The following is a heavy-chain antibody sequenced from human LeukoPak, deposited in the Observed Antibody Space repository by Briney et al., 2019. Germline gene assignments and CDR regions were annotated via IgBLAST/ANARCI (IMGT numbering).Heavy chain of an antibody. CDR3: AREAGWFDP. J-gene: IGHJ5*02. Sequence: SETLSLTCTVSGGSISGYYWSWIRQPPGKGLEWIGYIYDSGSTNYNPSLKSRVTISVDRSKNQFSLKLSSVTAADTAVYYCAREAGWFDPWGQGTLVTVSS. CDR2: IYDSGST. V-gene: IGHV4-59*12. CDR1: GGSISGYY.